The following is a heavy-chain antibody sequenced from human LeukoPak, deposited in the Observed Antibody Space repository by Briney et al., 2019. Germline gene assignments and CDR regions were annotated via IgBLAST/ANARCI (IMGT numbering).Heavy chain of an antibody. CDR3: ARHASSSWYAY. J-gene: IGHJ4*02. V-gene: IGHV4-59*08. D-gene: IGHD6-13*01. CDR1: GGSISSYY. CDR2: IYYSGST. Sequence: PSETLSLTCTVSGGSISSYYWSWIRQPPGKGLEWIGYIYYSGSTNYNPSLKSRVTISVDTSKNQFYLKLSSVTAADTAVYYCARHASSSWYAYWGQGTLVTVSS.